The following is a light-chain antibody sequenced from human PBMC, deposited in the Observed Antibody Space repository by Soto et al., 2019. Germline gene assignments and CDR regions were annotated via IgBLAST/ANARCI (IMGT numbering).Light chain of an antibody. Sequence: EIVLTQSPGTLALSPGERSTLSCRSSQSFSSSYLAWYQQKPGQAPNLLIYGASTRATGIPDRFSGSGSGTDFTLTISRLEPEDFAVYYCHQYGSSQTFGQGTKVDIK. CDR1: QSFSSSY. J-gene: IGKJ1*01. CDR2: GAS. V-gene: IGKV3-20*01. CDR3: HQYGSSQT.